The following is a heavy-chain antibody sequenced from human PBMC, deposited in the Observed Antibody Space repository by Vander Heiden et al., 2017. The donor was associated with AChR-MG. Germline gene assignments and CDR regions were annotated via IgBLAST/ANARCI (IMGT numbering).Heavy chain of an antibody. CDR3: ARDRLTATTSFDY. CDR1: GFAFIRFA. D-gene: IGHD4-17*01. J-gene: IGHJ4*02. Sequence: QVQLVESGGGVVQPGKSLRLSCITSGFAFIRFAVHWVGQAPGKGLEWVAVISDDGSSKYYADSVKGRCTISRDNSKKAVDLQMNSLRAEDSAVYYCARDRLTATTSFDYWGQGTLVTVSS. CDR2: ISDDGSSK. V-gene: IGHV3-30-3*01.